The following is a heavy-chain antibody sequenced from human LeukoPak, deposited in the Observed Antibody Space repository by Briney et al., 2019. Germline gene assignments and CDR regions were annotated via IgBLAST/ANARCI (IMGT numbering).Heavy chain of an antibody. CDR3: ARIGYQLLDY. CDR1: GFTFSSYA. V-gene: IGHV3-30-3*01. CDR2: ISYDGSNK. D-gene: IGHD2-2*01. J-gene: IGHJ4*02. Sequence: GGSLRLSCAASGFTFSSYAMHWVRQAPGKGLEWVAVISYDGSNKYYADSVKGRFTISRDNSKNTLYLQMNSLRAEDTAVYYCARIGYQLLDYWGQGTLVTVSS.